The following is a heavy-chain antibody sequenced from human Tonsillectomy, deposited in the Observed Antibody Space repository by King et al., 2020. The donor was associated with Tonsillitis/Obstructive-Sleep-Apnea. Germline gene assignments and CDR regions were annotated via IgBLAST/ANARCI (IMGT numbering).Heavy chain of an antibody. V-gene: IGHV4-34*01. Sequence: VQLQQWGAGLLKPSETLSLTCGVYGGSFSGYYWSWIRHSPEKGLEWIGEINDSGFTNYNPSLESRVTISLDTSKNQSSLKLNSVTAADTAIYYCARRAYSNYGFYYYYMDVWGKGTTVTVSS. J-gene: IGHJ6*03. CDR1: GGSFSGYY. CDR2: INDSGFT. CDR3: ARRAYSNYGFYYYYMDV. D-gene: IGHD4-11*01.